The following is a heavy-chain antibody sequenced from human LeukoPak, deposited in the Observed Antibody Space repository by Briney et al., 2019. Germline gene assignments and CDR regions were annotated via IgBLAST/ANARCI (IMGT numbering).Heavy chain of an antibody. Sequence: PGGSLRLSCAASGFRLSSYAMSWVRQAPGKGLEWVSATSSSDPGTYYADSVRGRFTISRDNSKNTLDLQMNSLRAEDAAIYYCARAPVTSCRGAYCYPFDYWGQGTRVTVSS. CDR2: TSSSDPGT. J-gene: IGHJ4*02. CDR3: ARAPVTSCRGAYCYPFDY. D-gene: IGHD2-21*01. CDR1: GFRLSSYA. V-gene: IGHV3-23*01.